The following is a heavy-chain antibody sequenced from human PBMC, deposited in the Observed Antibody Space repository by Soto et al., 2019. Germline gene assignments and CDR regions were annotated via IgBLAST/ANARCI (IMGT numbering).Heavy chain of an antibody. CDR1: GFTFSSYA. CDR3: AGDYPKYDFWGGYYTPG. Sequence: WGSLRLSCAASGFTFSSYAMHWVRQAPGKGLEWVAVISYDGSNKYYADSVKGRFTISRDNSKNTLYLQMNSLRAEDTAVYYSAGDYPKYDFWGGYYTPGWGQGTTVTVS. V-gene: IGHV3-30-3*01. J-gene: IGHJ6*02. CDR2: ISYDGSNK. D-gene: IGHD3-3*01.